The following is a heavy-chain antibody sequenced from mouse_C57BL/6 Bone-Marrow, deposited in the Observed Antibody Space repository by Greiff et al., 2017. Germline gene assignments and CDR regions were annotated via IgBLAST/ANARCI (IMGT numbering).Heavy chain of an antibody. CDR1: GYTFTTSP. D-gene: IGHD2-1*01. CDR2: FHPYNDDT. CDR3: ARGGNYGGYYFDY. J-gene: IGHJ2*01. Sequence: VQLKESGAELVKPGASVKMSCKASGYTFTTSPIEWMKQNHGKSLEWIGNFHPYNDDTKYNEKFKGKATLTVEKSSSTVYLELSRLTSDDSAVYDCARGGNYGGYYFDYGGQGTTLTVSS. V-gene: IGHV1-47*01.